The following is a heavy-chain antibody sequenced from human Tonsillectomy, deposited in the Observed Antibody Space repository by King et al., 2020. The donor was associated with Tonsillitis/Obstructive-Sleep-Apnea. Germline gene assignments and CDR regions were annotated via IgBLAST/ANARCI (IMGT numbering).Heavy chain of an antibody. CDR3: ARDSMSHYYDSSGYYTFAY. CDR2: ISPYNGHT. CDR1: GYTFPKYG. D-gene: IGHD3-22*01. Sequence: QLVQSGAEVKKPGASVKVSCKASGYTFPKYGISWVRQAPGQGLEWLGWISPYNGHTNYAKNLQDRVTITTDTSTSTAYMELRSLRYDDTAVYYCARDSMSHYYDSSGYYTFAYWGQGTLVTVSS. J-gene: IGHJ4*02. V-gene: IGHV1-18*01.